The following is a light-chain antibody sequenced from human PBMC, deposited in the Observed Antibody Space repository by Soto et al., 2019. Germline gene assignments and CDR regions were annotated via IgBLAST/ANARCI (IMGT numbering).Light chain of an antibody. J-gene: IGKJ2*01. CDR3: QEDGSSPPN. V-gene: IGKV1-5*01. Sequence: DTQGSQGRSTMTASIAERVTITFRASESIRTWLAWYQHKPGKATKFLIYDASTLESGVPSRFSGSGSGTDFTLTVSRLEPEDFAVFYCQEDGSSPPNFGQGTKVDIK. CDR1: ESIRTW. CDR2: DAS.